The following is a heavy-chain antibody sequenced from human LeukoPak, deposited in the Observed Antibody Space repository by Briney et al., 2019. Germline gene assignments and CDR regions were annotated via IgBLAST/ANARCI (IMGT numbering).Heavy chain of an antibody. CDR1: GYTFTSYD. Sequence: ASVKVSCKASGYTFTSYDINWVRQATGQGREWMGWMNPNSGNTGYAQKFQGRVTITRNTSISTAYMELSSLRSEDTAVYYCATVYSSYYYGSGSYDWFDPWGQGTLVTVSS. J-gene: IGHJ5*02. CDR3: ATVYSSYYYGSGSYDWFDP. D-gene: IGHD3-10*01. V-gene: IGHV1-8*01. CDR2: MNPNSGNT.